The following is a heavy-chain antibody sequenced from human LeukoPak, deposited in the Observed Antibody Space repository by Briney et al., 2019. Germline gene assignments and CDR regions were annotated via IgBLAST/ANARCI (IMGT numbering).Heavy chain of an antibody. J-gene: IGHJ6*02. Sequence: SETLSLTCAVYGGSFSGYYWSWIRQPPGTGLEWIGEIKHSGSTNYNPSLKSRVTISVDTSKNQFSLKLSSVTAADTAVYYCAGPGEAGIYYGMDVWGQGTTVTVSS. CDR3: AGPGEAGIYYGMDV. CDR2: IKHSGST. D-gene: IGHD3-16*01. CDR1: GGSFSGYY. V-gene: IGHV4-34*01.